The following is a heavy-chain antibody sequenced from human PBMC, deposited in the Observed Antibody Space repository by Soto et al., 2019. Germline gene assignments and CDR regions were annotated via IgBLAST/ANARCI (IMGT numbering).Heavy chain of an antibody. Sequence: SETLSLTCAVSGGSISSGGYSWSWIRQPPGKGLEWIGYIYHSGSTYYNPSLKSRVTISVDTSKNQFSLKLSSVTAADTAVYYCARAPRGRYFDWLSPGDYWGQGTLVTVSS. CDR3: ARAPRGRYFDWLSPGDY. V-gene: IGHV4-30-2*01. CDR1: GGSISSGGYS. CDR2: IYHSGST. J-gene: IGHJ4*02. D-gene: IGHD3-9*01.